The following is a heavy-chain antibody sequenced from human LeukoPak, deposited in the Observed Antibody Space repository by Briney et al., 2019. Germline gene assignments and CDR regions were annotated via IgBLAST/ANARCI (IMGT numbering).Heavy chain of an antibody. CDR2: IYTSGST. CDR3: VRETYYDFYSGSLHYFDW. CDR1: GGSIDPYQ. J-gene: IGHJ4*02. D-gene: IGHD3-3*01. Sequence: SETLSLTCIVAGGSIDPYQWNWIRQPAGKRLEWIGRIYTSGSTNYNPSLRRRVTMSVDTSKNQFSLKLTSVTAADTAVYYCVRETYYDFYSGSLHYFDWWGQGTLVTVSS. V-gene: IGHV4-4*07.